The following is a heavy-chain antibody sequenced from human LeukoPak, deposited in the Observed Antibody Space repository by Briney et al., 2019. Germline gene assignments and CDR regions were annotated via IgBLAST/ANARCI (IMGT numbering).Heavy chain of an antibody. CDR2: IYYSGRT. J-gene: IGHJ3*02. CDR3: ARDFRGSVDAFDI. V-gene: IGHV4-59*01. Sequence: SETLSLTCTVSGGSISDYYWNWMRQPPGKGLEWIGYIYYSGRTNYNPSLKGRVSISVDTSKNQFSLKLSSVTAADTAVYYCARDFRGSVDAFDIWGQGTMVAVSS. CDR1: GGSISDYY.